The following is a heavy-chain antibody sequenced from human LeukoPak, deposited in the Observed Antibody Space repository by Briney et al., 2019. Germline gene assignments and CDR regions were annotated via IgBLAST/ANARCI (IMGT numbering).Heavy chain of an antibody. J-gene: IGHJ4*02. D-gene: IGHD6-13*01. CDR1: GFTFSSCS. CDR2: ISFSGSNI. CDR3: ARQQGFDF. Sequence: PGGSLRLSCAASGFTFSSCSMNWVRQAPGKGLEWVGYISFSGSNIYYADSVKGRFTISRDNAKNSLYLQMSSLRDEDTAVYYCARQQGFDFWGQGTLVTVSS. V-gene: IGHV3-48*02.